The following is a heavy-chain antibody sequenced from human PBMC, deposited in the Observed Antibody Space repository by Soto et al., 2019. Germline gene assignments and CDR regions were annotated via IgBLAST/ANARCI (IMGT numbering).Heavy chain of an antibody. CDR2: ISAYNGNT. Sequence: QVQLVQSGAEVKKPGASVKVSCKASGYTFTSYGISWVRQAPGQGLEWMGWISAYNGNTNYAQKLQGRVTLTTGTPTSTAYMKLGSLRSEETAVYYCARELGIEAGHIYYFDSWGQGTRVTVSS. CDR3: ARELGIEAGHIYYFDS. D-gene: IGHD6-19*01. J-gene: IGHJ4*02. CDR1: GYTFTSYG. V-gene: IGHV1-18*01.